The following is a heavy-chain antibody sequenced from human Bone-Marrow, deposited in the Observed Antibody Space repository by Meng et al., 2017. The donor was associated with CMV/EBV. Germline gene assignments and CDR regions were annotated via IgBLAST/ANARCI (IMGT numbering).Heavy chain of an antibody. CDR1: GYTFTSYD. J-gene: IGHJ4*02. Sequence: ASVKVSCKASGYTFTSYDINWVRQATGQGLEWMGWMNPNSGNTGYAQKFQGRVTITRNTSISTAYMELSSLRSEDTAMYYCARPLGAVTTYYWGQGTLVTVSS. CDR3: ARPLGAVTTYY. V-gene: IGHV1-8*03. D-gene: IGHD4-17*01. CDR2: MNPNSGNT.